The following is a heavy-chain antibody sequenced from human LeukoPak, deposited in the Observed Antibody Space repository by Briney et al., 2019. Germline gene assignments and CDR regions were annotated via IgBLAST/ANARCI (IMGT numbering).Heavy chain of an antibody. J-gene: IGHJ6*03. V-gene: IGHV4-61*02. CDR1: GGSISSGSYY. CDR2: IYTSGST. Sequence: PSQNLSLTCTVSGGSISSGSYYWSWIRQPAGKGLEWIGRIYTSGSTNYNPSLKSRYTISVDTSKNQFSLKLSSVTAADTAVYYCASSGSYSYYYYMDVWGKGNTVTVSS. CDR3: ASSGSYSYYYYMDV. D-gene: IGHD1-26*01.